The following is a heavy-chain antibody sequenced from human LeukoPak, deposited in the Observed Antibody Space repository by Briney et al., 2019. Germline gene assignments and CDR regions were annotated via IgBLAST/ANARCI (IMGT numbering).Heavy chain of an antibody. D-gene: IGHD6-13*01. CDR2: IYYSGST. CDR1: GGSISSSSYY. CDR3: ARLSSSSWYGGVDY. V-gene: IGHV4-39*01. Sequence: PSETLSLTCTVSGGSISSSSYYWGWIRQPPGKGLEWIGSIYYSGSTYYNPSLKSRVTISVDTSKNQSSLKLSSVTAADTAVYYCARLSSSSWYGGVDYWGQGTLVTVSS. J-gene: IGHJ4*02.